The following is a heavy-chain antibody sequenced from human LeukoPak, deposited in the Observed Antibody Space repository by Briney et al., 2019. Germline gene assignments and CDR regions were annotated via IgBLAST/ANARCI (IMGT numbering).Heavy chain of an antibody. D-gene: IGHD3-10*01. J-gene: IGHJ4*02. CDR2: ISWNSGSI. Sequence: PGRSLRLSCAASGFTFDDYAMHWVRQAPGKGLEWVSGISWNSGSIGYADSVKGRFTISRDNAKNSLYLQMNSLRAEDTALYYCAKAHYYGSGSYYPYYFDYWGQGTLVTVSS. CDR3: AKAHYYGSGSYYPYYFDY. CDR1: GFTFDDYA. V-gene: IGHV3-9*01.